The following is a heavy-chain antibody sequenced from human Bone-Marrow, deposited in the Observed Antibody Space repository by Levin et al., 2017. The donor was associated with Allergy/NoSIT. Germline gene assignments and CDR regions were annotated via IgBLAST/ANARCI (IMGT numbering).Heavy chain of an antibody. D-gene: IGHD4-17*01. V-gene: IGHV3-7*01. CDR3: ATEKPYGDSFDN. CDR1: GFIFRTYW. J-gene: IGHJ4*02. Sequence: HAGGSLRLSCSASGFIFRTYWISWVRQAPGKGLEWVAKINQVGSEKYYMDSVKGRATISRDNAKNSLYLQMNSLRVDDTAVYYCATEKPYGDSFDNWGQGTLVTVSS. CDR2: INQVGSEK.